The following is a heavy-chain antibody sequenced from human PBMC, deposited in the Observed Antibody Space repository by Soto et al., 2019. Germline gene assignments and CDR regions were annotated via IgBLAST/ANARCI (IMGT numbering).Heavy chain of an antibody. CDR2: IYYSGSN. D-gene: IGHD6-19*01. V-gene: IGHV4-61*01. CDR3: ARGIEGWYQGRYYYGMDV. Sequence: QVQLQESGPGLVKPSETLSLTCTVSGGSVSSGSYYWSWIRQPPGKGLEWIGYIYYSGSNNYNPSLKSRVTISVDTSKNRFSLKLSSVTAADTAVYYCARGIEGWYQGRYYYGMDVWGQGTTVTVSS. J-gene: IGHJ6*02. CDR1: GGSVSSGSYY.